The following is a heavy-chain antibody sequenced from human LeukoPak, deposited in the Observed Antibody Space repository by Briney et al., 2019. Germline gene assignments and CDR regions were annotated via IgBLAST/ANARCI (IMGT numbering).Heavy chain of an antibody. Sequence: GGSLRLSCAASGFTFSNYGMHWVRQAPGKGLEWVAVISYDGNSKYYADSVKGRFTISRDNSKNTLYLQMSSLRADDTAVYYCARVNRQLWLRWASDYYYGMDVWGQGTTVTVSS. CDR2: ISYDGNSK. CDR1: GFTFSNYG. D-gene: IGHD5-18*01. CDR3: ARVNRQLWLRWASDYYYGMDV. V-gene: IGHV3-30*03. J-gene: IGHJ6*02.